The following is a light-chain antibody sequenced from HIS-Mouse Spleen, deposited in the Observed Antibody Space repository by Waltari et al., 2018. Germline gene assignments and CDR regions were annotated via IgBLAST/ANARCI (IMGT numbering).Light chain of an antibody. J-gene: IGLJ3*02. CDR1: SGSIARNY. CDR3: QSYDSSNLV. V-gene: IGLV6-57*04. Sequence: NFMLTQPHSVSESPGKTVTISCTRSSGSIARNYVQWYQQRPGSAPTTVIYEDNQRPSGVPDRFSDSIDSSSNSASLTISGLKTEDEADYYCQSYDSSNLVFGGGTKLTVL. CDR2: EDN.